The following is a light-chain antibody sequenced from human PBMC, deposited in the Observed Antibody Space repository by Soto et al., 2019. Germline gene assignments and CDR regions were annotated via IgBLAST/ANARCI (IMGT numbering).Light chain of an antibody. CDR1: QSVSSN. Sequence: EIVMTQSPATLSVSPGERATLSCRASQSVSSNLAWYQQKPGQAPRLLIYGASTRATGTPARFSGSVSWTEFTLTISSLQSEDFAVYYCQQYYNWLGTFGQGTKVEIK. CDR3: QQYYNWLGT. V-gene: IGKV3-15*01. J-gene: IGKJ1*01. CDR2: GAS.